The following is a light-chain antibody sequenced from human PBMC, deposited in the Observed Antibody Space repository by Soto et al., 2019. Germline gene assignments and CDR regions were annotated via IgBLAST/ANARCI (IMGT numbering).Light chain of an antibody. CDR1: SRDVGGYNY. Sequence: QSALTQPRSASGSPGQSVTISCTGTSRDVGGYNYVSWYQQHPGKAPKLMIYEVSKRPSGVPDRFSGSKSGNTASLTVSGLQAEDEADYYCSSYAGSNNLGVFGTGTKLTVL. V-gene: IGLV2-8*01. CDR3: SSYAGSNNLGV. J-gene: IGLJ1*01. CDR2: EVS.